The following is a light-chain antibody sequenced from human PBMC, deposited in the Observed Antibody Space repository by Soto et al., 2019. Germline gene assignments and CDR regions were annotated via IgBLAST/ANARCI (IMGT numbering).Light chain of an antibody. CDR3: QDYGTSAPWT. V-gene: IGKV3-20*01. Sequence: EVVLTQSPGPLSLSPGERATLSSRASQNIRGNELAWYQQKPGQAPRLLIYRGSTRATGIPDRFSGRGSGTDFTLTISRLEPEDFAVYYCQDYGTSAPWTFGQGTKVEIK. CDR2: RGS. J-gene: IGKJ1*01. CDR1: QNIRGNE.